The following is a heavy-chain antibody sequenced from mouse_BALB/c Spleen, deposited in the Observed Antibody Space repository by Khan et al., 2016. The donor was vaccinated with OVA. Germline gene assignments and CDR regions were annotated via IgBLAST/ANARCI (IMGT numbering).Heavy chain of an antibody. CDR2: IRSGGST. V-gene: IGHV2-2*01. CDR1: GSSLNTYG. J-gene: IGHJ3*01. CDR3: ARNSYMYDFTY. Sequence: VQLQESGPGLVQPSQSLSITCTVSGSSLNTYGIHWIRQSQGKGLEWLGVIRSGGSTDYNGAFISRLNITKDNSKSQVFFKLSSLQADDTAIYYCARNSYMYDFTYWGQGTLVTVSA. D-gene: IGHD2-14*01.